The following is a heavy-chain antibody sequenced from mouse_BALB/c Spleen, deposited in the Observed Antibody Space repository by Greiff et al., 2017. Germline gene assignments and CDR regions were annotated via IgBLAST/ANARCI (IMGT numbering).Heavy chain of an antibody. V-gene: IGHV1-63*02. CDR2: IYPGGGYT. CDR3: ARGGNYKDYFDY. J-gene: IGHJ2*01. CDR1: GYTFTNYW. D-gene: IGHD2-1*01. Sequence: QVQLQQSGAELVRPGTSVKISCKASGYTFTNYWLGWVKQRPGHGLEWIGDIYPGGGYTNYNEKFKGKATLTADTSSSTAYMQLSSLTSEDSAVYFCARGGNYKDYFDYWGQGTTLTVSS.